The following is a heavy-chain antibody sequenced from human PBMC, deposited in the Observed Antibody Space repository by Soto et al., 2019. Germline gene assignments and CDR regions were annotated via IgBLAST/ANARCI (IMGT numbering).Heavy chain of an antibody. Sequence: GGSLRLSCAASGFTFSNAWMSWVRQAPGKGLEWVGRIKTRTDGGTTDFAAPVEGRFTISRDDSKSTLYLQMNSLKTEDTAVYYCTSNGSTSFAYWGQGTLVTVSS. V-gene: IGHV3-15*05. CDR2: IKTRTDGGTT. CDR3: TSNGSTSFAY. CDR1: GFTFSNAW. D-gene: IGHD2-2*01. J-gene: IGHJ4*02.